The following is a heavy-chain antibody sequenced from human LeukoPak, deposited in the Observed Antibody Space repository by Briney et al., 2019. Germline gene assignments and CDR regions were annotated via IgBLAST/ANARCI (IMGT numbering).Heavy chain of an antibody. J-gene: IGHJ5*02. CDR3: ARDPRASRTKNWFDP. V-gene: IGHV3-21*01. CDR1: GFTFSSYS. Sequence: GGSLRLSCAAYGFTFSSYSMNWVRQAPGKGLEWVSAISSSSYNIYYADSVKGRFTVARDNAKNSLYLQMNSLRAEDTAVYFCARDPRASRTKNWFDPWGRGTRVSVSS. CDR2: ISSSSYNI. D-gene: IGHD2-8*01.